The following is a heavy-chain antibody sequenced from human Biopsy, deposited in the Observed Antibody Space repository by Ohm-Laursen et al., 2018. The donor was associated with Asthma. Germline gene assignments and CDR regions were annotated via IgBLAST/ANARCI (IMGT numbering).Heavy chain of an antibody. D-gene: IGHD3-9*01. V-gene: IGHV1-69*01. J-gene: IGHJ3*02. Sequence: SSVKVSCKGSRDIFSSYGFSWVRQAPGQGLEWMGGIIPISLTPSYARRFRGRVTISADEYTRTAYMELSSLRSGDTAVYYCARTYYDFLTGQVIDAFAIWGQGTMVTVSS. CDR3: ARTYYDFLTGQVIDAFAI. CDR2: IIPISLTP. CDR1: RDIFSSYG.